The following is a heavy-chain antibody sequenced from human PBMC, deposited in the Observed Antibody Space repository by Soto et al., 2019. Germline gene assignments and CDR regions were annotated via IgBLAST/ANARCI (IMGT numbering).Heavy chain of an antibody. CDR3: ARGSRGTVTTLGTFNYYYYYMDV. D-gene: IGHD4-17*01. Sequence: PSETLSLTCTVSGGSISSYYWSWIRQPPGKGLEWIGYIYYSGSTNYNPSLKSRVTISVDTSKNQFSLKLSSVTAADTAVYYCARGSRGTVTTLGTFNYYYYYMDVWGKGTTVTVSS. V-gene: IGHV4-59*01. CDR2: IYYSGST. J-gene: IGHJ6*03. CDR1: GGSISSYY.